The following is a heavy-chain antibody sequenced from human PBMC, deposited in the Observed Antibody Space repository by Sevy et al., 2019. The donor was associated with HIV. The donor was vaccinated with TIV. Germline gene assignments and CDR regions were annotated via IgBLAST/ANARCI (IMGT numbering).Heavy chain of an antibody. CDR2: ISRSSSTI. Sequence: GGSLRLSCAASGFTFSSYSMNWVRQAPGKGLEWVSYISRSSSTIYYADSVKSRFTISRDKAKNSLYLQMNSLRDEDTAVYYCARERKMYDSSGYYFHFDYWGQGTLVTVSS. CDR1: GFTFSSYS. J-gene: IGHJ4*02. D-gene: IGHD3-22*01. V-gene: IGHV3-48*02. CDR3: ARERKMYDSSGYYFHFDY.